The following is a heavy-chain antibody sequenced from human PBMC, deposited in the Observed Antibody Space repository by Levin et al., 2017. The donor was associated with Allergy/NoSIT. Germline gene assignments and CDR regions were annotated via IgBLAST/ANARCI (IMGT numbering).Heavy chain of an antibody. Sequence: SQTLSLTCTVSGGSISNYYCSWIRQSPGKGLEWIGNIYYSGTTNYNPSLRSRVTISVDTSKRQFSLKMRSVTAADTAVYYCARELYSSSLGDYYFYGMDVWGQGTTVTVSS. J-gene: IGHJ6*02. D-gene: IGHD6-6*01. CDR1: GGSISNYY. CDR2: IYYSGTT. CDR3: ARELYSSSLGDYYFYGMDV. V-gene: IGHV4-59*13.